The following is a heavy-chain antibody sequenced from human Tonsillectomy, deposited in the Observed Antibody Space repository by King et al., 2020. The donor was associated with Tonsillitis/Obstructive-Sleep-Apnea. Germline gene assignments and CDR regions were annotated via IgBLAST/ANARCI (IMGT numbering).Heavy chain of an antibody. V-gene: IGHV5-51*01. CDR2: IYPGDSDM. CDR1: GYPSTSFW. Sequence: QLVQSGAEVKKPVESLKISCQGSGYPSTSFWIGWVRQMPGNRLEWMGIIYPGDSDMRYSPSFLGQVIISADKSISTAYLQWSSLKATDTAMYYCSRPMEKSSSTDSSACLEYCGKGTVVTVSS. J-gene: IGHJ4*02. D-gene: IGHD2-2*01. CDR3: SRPMEKSSSTDSSACLEY.